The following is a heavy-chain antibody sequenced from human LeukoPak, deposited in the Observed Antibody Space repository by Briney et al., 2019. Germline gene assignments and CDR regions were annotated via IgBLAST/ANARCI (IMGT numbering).Heavy chain of an antibody. V-gene: IGHV1-2*06. CDR1: GYTFTGYY. CDR2: INPNSGDT. D-gene: IGHD3-3*01. J-gene: IGHJ4*02. Sequence: GASVKVSCKASGYTFTGYYLHWVRQAPGRRLELMGRINPNSGDTNYAQKFQGRVTMTRDTSISTAYMELSRLRSDDTAVYYCAREFTIFGVVSELDYWGQGTLVTVSS. CDR3: AREFTIFGVVSELDY.